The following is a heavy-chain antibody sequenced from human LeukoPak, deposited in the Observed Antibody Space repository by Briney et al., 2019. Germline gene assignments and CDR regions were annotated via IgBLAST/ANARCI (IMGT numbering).Heavy chain of an antibody. D-gene: IGHD2-2*01. CDR1: GFTFDDYA. CDR2: ISWNSGSI. J-gene: IGHJ4*02. CDR3: AKARYCSSTSCYWDY. V-gene: IGHV3-9*03. Sequence: PGGSLRLSCAASGFTFDDYAMHWVRQAPGKGLEWVSGISWNSGSIGYADSVKGRFTISRDNAKNYLYLQMNSLRAEDMALYYCAKARYCSSTSCYWDYWGQGTLVTVSS.